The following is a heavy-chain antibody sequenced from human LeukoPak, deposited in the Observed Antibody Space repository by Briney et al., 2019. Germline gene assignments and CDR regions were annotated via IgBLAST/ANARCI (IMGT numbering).Heavy chain of an antibody. CDR1: GASISSYY. J-gene: IGHJ4*02. V-gene: IGHV4-59*01. CDR2: THHSGTT. CDR3: ATGWYGDGGY. D-gene: IGHD6-19*01. Sequence: SETLSLTCTVSGASISSYYWSWIRQPPGKRLEGIGYTHHSGTTNYNPSLRSRVTISIDASKSQFSLKLTSVTAADTALYYCATGWYGDGGYWGQGMLVTVSS.